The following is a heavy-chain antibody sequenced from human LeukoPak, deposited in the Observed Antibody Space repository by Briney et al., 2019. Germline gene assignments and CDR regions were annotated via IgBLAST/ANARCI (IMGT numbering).Heavy chain of an antibody. D-gene: IGHD3-22*01. CDR3: AKDLWPITLIVLGWVDY. CDR1: GFTFSNAW. CDR2: IESKTDGGTT. Sequence: KPGGSLRLSCAASGFTFSNAWMSWVRQAPGRGLEWVGRIESKTDGGTTDYAAPVKGRFTISRDDSKNTLYLQMNSLKTEDTAVYYCAKDLWPITLIVLGWVDYWGQGTLVTVSS. V-gene: IGHV3-15*04. J-gene: IGHJ4*02.